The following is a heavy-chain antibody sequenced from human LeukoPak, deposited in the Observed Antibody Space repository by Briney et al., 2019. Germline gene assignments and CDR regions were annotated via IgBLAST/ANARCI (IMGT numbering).Heavy chain of an antibody. Sequence: SETLSLTCAVYGGSFSGYYWSWIRQPSGKGLEWIGEINHSGSTNYNPSLKSRVTISVDTSKNQFSLKLSSVTAADTAVYYCARPGKTGGFYYYYYMDVWGKGTTVTVSS. D-gene: IGHD3-16*01. CDR2: INHSGST. CDR3: ARPGKTGGFYYYYYMDV. CDR1: GGSFSGYY. J-gene: IGHJ6*03. V-gene: IGHV4-34*01.